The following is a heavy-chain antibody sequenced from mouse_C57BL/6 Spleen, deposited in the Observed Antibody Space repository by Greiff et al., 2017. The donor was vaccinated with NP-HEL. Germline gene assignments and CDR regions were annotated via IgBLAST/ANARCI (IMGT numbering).Heavy chain of an antibody. CDR1: GYTFTSYG. V-gene: IGHV1-81*01. CDR2: IYPRSGNT. CDR3: ARSKSNFSFDY. D-gene: IGHD2-5*01. J-gene: IGHJ2*01. Sequence: QVQLKESGAELARPGASVKLSCKASGYTFTSYGISWVKQRTGQGLEWIGEIYPRSGNTYYNEKFKGKATLTADKSSSTAYMELRSLTSEDSAFYFCARSKSNFSFDYWGQGTTLTVSS.